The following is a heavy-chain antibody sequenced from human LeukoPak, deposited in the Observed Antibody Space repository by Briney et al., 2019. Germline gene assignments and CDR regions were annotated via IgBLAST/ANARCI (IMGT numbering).Heavy chain of an antibody. CDR1: GYTFTVYY. CDR3: ARDAYCGGDCYALDY. CDR2: INPNSGGT. V-gene: IGHV1-2*02. D-gene: IGHD2-21*02. Sequence: ASVRVSFKASGYTFTVYYMHWVRQAPGQGREWMGWINPNSGGTNYAQKFQGRVTMTRDTSISTAYMELSRLRSDDTAVYYCARDAYCGGDCYALDYWGQGTLVTVSS. J-gene: IGHJ4*02.